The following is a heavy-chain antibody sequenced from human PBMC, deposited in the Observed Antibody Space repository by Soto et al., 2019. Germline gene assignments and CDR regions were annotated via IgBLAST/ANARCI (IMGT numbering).Heavy chain of an antibody. CDR3: ARSLAGTYGAFDL. D-gene: IGHD1-7*01. V-gene: IGHV3-74*01. Sequence: EVQLADSGGGLVQPGGSLRLSCAASEFTFRSYWMHWVRQSPGKGLVWVSRISGDGSSTNYADSVKGRFTISRDNAKNTVYLQIDSLRAEDTAVYYCARSLAGTYGAFDLWGQGTMFTVSS. CDR1: EFTFRSYW. J-gene: IGHJ3*01. CDR2: ISGDGSST.